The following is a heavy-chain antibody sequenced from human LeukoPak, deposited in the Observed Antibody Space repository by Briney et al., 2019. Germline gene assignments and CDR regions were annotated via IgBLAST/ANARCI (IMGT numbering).Heavy chain of an antibody. CDR3: VRLTSGSGPFDY. D-gene: IGHD3-10*01. Sequence: GESLKISCKGSGYIFTSYYVGWVRQMPGKTLEWMGIIYAGDSDTTYSPSFQGHLTISADKSITTAYPQLSGLKASDTAMYYCVRLTSGSGPFDYWCQGTLVTVSS. V-gene: IGHV5-51*01. CDR1: GYIFTSYY. CDR2: IYAGDSDT. J-gene: IGHJ4*02.